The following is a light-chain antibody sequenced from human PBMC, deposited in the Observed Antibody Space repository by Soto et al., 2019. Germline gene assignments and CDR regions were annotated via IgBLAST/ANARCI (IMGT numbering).Light chain of an antibody. CDR1: SSDIGGNY. V-gene: IGLV1-47*01. CDR2: KNN. Sequence: QSVLTQPPSASGTPGQRVTISCSGSSSDIGGNYVYWYQQFPGTAPKLLIYKNNQRPSGVPDRFSGSKSGTSASLAISGLRSEDEADYYCAVWDTSLSRVFGTGTKVTVL. J-gene: IGLJ1*01. CDR3: AVWDTSLSRV.